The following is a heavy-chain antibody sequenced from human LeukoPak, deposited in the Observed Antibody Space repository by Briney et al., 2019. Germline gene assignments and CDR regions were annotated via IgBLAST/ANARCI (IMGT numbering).Heavy chain of an antibody. D-gene: IGHD2-2*01. CDR1: GGSFSGYY. Sequence: PSETLSLTCAVYGGSFSGYYWSWIRQPPGKGLEWIGEINHSGSTNYNPSLKNRVTISVDTSKNQFSLKLSSVTAADTAVYYCARVGEAVVVPAATRQVRYFDYWGQGTLVTVSS. V-gene: IGHV4-34*01. CDR2: INHSGST. J-gene: IGHJ4*02. CDR3: ARVGEAVVVPAATRQVRYFDY.